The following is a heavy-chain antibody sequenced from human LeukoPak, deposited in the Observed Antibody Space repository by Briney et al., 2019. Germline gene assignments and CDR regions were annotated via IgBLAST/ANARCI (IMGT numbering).Heavy chain of an antibody. Sequence: PSGTLSLTCAVSGVPISSSNWWSWVRQPPGKGLEWIGEIYHSGSTNYNPPLKSRVTISVDKSKNQFSLKLRSVTAADTAVYYCARAVVVAAQYWFDPWGQGTLVTVSS. CDR3: ARAVVVAAQYWFDP. D-gene: IGHD2-15*01. J-gene: IGHJ5*02. CDR1: GVPISSSNW. V-gene: IGHV4-4*02. CDR2: IYHSGST.